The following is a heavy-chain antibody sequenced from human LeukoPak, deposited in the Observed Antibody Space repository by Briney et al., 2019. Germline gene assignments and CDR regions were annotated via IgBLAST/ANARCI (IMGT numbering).Heavy chain of an antibody. CDR3: AKAQTYCSGGSCYYFDY. Sequence: GGSLRLSCAASGFTFSDYYMSWIRQAPGKGLEWVSYISSSGSTIYYADSVKGRFTISRDNAKNSLYLQVNSLRAEDTAVYYCAKAQTYCSGGSCYYFDYWGQGTLVTVSS. CDR1: GFTFSDYY. J-gene: IGHJ4*02. CDR2: ISSSGSTI. V-gene: IGHV3-11*01. D-gene: IGHD2-15*01.